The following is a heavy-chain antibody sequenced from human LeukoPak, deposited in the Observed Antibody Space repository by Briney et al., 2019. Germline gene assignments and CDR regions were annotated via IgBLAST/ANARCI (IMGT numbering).Heavy chain of an antibody. D-gene: IGHD6-19*01. J-gene: IGHJ4*02. Sequence: GGSLRLSCAASGFIFSSHAMSWVRQAPGKGLEWVSAISGSGGGTYYADSVKGRFTISRDNSKNTLNLQMNSLRAEDTAVYYCAKLTGYSSGWFDYWGQGTLVTVSS. CDR3: AKLTGYSSGWFDY. CDR2: ISGSGGGT. V-gene: IGHV3-23*01. CDR1: GFIFSSHA.